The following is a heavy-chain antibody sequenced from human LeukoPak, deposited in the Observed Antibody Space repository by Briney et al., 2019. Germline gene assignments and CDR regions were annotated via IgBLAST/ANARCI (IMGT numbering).Heavy chain of an antibody. J-gene: IGHJ4*02. CDR1: GFTFSNYG. D-gene: IGHD6-13*01. Sequence: GGSLRLSCAASGFTFSNYGMTWVRQTPGKGLEWVSTIVGSNGDTYYTDSVKGRFTISRDISKNTVYLQMSSLRGDDTAVYYCAKGIDVQQHLVPFDYWGQGTLVTVSS. CDR2: IVGSNGDT. CDR3: AKGIDVQQHLVPFDY. V-gene: IGHV3-23*01.